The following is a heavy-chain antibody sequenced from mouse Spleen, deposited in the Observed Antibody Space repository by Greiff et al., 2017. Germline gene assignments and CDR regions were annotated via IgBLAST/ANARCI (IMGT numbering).Heavy chain of an antibody. V-gene: IGHV5-9-1*01. CDR1: GFTFSSYA. CDR3: ARPFITTVVAPFDY. J-gene: IGHJ2*01. Sequence: EVKVVESGGGLVKPGGSLKLSCAASGFTFSSYAMSWVRQTPEKRLEWVATISSGGSYTYYPDSVKGRFTISRDNAKNTLYLQMSSLRSEDTAMYYCARPFITTVVAPFDYWGQGTTLTVSS. D-gene: IGHD1-1*01. CDR2: ISSGGSYT.